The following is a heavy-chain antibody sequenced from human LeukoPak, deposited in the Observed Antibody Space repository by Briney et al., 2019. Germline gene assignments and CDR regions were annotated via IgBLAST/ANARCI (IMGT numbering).Heavy chain of an antibody. D-gene: IGHD2/OR15-2a*01. J-gene: IGHJ4*02. V-gene: IGHV1-46*01. Sequence: WMGIINPSGGSTSYAQKFQGRVTMTRDTSTSTVYMELSSLRSEDTAVYYCARDRIRAIDYWGQGTLVTVSS. CDR2: INPSGGST. CDR3: ARDRIRAIDY.